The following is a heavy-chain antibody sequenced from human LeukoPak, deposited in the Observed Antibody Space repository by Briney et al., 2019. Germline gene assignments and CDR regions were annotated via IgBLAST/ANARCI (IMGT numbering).Heavy chain of an antibody. J-gene: IGHJ6*02. CDR3: ARRLQRLVRGHYYYGMDV. V-gene: IGHV4-59*08. D-gene: IGHD6-25*01. Sequence: SETLSLTCTVSGGSISSYYWSWIRQPPGKGLEWIGYIYYSGSTNYNPSLKSRVTISVDTSKNQFSLKLSSVTAADTAVYYCARRLQRLVRGHYYYGMDVWGQGTTVTVSS. CDR1: GGSISSYY. CDR2: IYYSGST.